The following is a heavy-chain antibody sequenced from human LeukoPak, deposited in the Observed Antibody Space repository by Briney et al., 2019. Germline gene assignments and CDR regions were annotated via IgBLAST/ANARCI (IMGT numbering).Heavy chain of an antibody. J-gene: IGHJ4*02. V-gene: IGHV3-30*04. Sequence: GGSLRLSCAASGFTFSSYAMHWVRQAPGKGLEWVAVISYDGSNKYYADSVKGRFTISRDNSKNTLYLQMNSLRAEDTAVYYCARDSSSTYYFDYWGQGTLVAVSS. CDR1: GFTFSSYA. CDR3: ARDSSSTYYFDY. D-gene: IGHD6-6*01. CDR2: ISYDGSNK.